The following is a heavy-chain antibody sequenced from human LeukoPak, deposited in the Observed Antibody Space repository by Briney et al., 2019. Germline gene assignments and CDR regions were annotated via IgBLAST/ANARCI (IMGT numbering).Heavy chain of an antibody. D-gene: IGHD6-19*01. CDR3: ARDRDSSDWYNEVFDY. Sequence: GRSLRLSCAASGFTFTNYAMHWVRQAPGKGLEWVAVIGDDGGNKFYADSVKGRFTISRDNSKNTLYLQMNSLRAEDTAVYYCARDRDSSDWYNEVFDYWGQGTLVTVSS. V-gene: IGHV3-33*01. CDR1: GFTFTNYA. CDR2: IGDDGGNK. J-gene: IGHJ4*02.